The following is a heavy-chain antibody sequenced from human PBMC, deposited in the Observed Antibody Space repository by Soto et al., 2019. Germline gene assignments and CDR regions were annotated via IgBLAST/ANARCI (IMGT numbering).Heavy chain of an antibody. CDR3: TMATRDYYYGMDV. CDR2: IKSKTDGGTT. J-gene: IGHJ6*02. Sequence: GGSLRFSCAASGFTFSNAWMNWVRQAPGKGLEWVGRIKSKTDGGTTDYAAPVKGRFTISRDDSKNTLYLQMNSLKTEDTAVYYCTMATRDYYYGMDVWGQGTTVTVSS. CDR1: GFTFSNAW. V-gene: IGHV3-15*07.